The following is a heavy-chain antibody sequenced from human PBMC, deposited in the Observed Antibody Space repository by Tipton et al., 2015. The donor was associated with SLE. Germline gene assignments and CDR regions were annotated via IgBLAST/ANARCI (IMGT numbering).Heavy chain of an antibody. Sequence: SLRLSCSPSGFSFSTYGMAWVRPSPGKGLEWVSTIRNGGGKSDGKTYYAESVRGRFTISRDTSKNRIYLQMDNLRAEDTALYYCAKGKRTIYDHDAFDMWGQGTVVTVSS. CDR1: GFSFSTYG. J-gene: IGHJ3*02. V-gene: IGHV3-23*01. CDR2: IRNGGGKSDGKT. D-gene: IGHD3-3*01. CDR3: AKGKRTIYDHDAFDM.